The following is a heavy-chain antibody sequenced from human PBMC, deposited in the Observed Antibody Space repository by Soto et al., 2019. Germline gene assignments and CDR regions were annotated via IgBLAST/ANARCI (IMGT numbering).Heavy chain of an antibody. J-gene: IGHJ4*02. V-gene: IGHV1-18*01. Sequence: ASVKVSCKASGYTFTSYGISWVRQAPGQGLEWMGWISAYNGNTNYAQKLQGRVTMTTDTSTSTAYMELRSLRSDDTAVYYCAREAVVVVAAIGIDGSDSYYFDYWGQGTLVTVSS. CDR2: ISAYNGNT. CDR3: AREAVVVVAAIGIDGSDSYYFDY. CDR1: GYTFTSYG. D-gene: IGHD2-15*01.